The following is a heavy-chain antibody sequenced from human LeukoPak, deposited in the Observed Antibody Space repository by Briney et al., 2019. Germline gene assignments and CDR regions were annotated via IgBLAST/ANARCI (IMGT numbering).Heavy chain of an antibody. CDR1: GYTFTGYY. CDR3: ASNTRDSGYYVPVDY. J-gene: IGHJ4*02. Sequence: ASVKVSCKASGYTFTGYYMHWVRPAPGQGLEWMGWINPNSGGTNYAQKFQGRVTMTRDTSISTAYMELSRLRSDDTAVYYCASNTRDSGYYVPVDYWGQGTLVTVSS. V-gene: IGHV1-2*02. CDR2: INPNSGGT. D-gene: IGHD3-22*01.